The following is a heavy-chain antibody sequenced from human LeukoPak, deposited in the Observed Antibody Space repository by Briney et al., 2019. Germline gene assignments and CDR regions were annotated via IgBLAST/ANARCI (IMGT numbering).Heavy chain of an antibody. D-gene: IGHD3-10*01. J-gene: IGHJ4*02. Sequence: PSETLSLSCAVHGVSLSDYYWTWIRQSPEKGLECIGAIDHRGSANYNPSLESRVTISLDTSKNQFSLNLASVTAADTAVYYCTSLFSASGTFDSWGQGTLVAVSS. V-gene: IGHV4-34*01. CDR1: GVSLSDYY. CDR2: IDHRGSA. CDR3: TSLFSASGTFDS.